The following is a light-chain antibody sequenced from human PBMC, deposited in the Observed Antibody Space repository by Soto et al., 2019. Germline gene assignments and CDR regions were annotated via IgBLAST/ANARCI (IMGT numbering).Light chain of an antibody. Sequence: SYDLTQPPSVSVAPGQTASVTCEGNNIGRKSVHWYQQKPGQAPVLVVYDDSDRPSGIPERFSGSNSGNTATLTISRVEAGDEADYYCQVWDSSSDSLHVFGTGTKVTVL. CDR2: DDS. J-gene: IGLJ1*01. CDR1: NIGRKS. V-gene: IGLV3-21*02. CDR3: QVWDSSSDSLHV.